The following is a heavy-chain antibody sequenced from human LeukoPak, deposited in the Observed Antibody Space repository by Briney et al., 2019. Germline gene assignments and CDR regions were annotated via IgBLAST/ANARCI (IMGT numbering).Heavy chain of an antibody. V-gene: IGHV4-39*01. J-gene: IGHJ5*02. CDR3: ARQLRYFDWLRTLNWFDP. D-gene: IGHD3-9*01. CDR1: GGSISSSSYY. Sequence: SETLSLTCTVSGGSISSSSYYWGWIRQPPGKGLEWIGSIYYSGSTYYNPSLKSRVTISVDTSKNQFSLKLSSVTAADTAVYYCARQLRYFDWLRTLNWFDPWGQGTLVTVSS. CDR2: IYYSGST.